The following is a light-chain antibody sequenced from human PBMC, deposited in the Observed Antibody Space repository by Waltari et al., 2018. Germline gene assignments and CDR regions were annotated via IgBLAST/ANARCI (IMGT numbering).Light chain of an antibody. J-gene: IGKJ3*01. CDR2: LAS. Sequence: VVMTQSPLSLSVSPGEPASIPCRSSDSLHSSGYTYLDWYLQKPGQSPQLLISLASTRASGVPDRFSGSGSDTDFTLKISRVEAEDVGLYYCMQALQRPFTFGPGTKVEIK. CDR1: DSLHSSGYTY. V-gene: IGKV2-28*01. CDR3: MQALQRPFT.